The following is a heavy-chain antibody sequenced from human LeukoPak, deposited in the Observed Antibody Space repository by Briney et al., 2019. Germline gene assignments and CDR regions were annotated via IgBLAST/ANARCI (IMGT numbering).Heavy chain of an antibody. Sequence: PGGSLSLSCAASGFTFSSYSMHWVRQAPGKGLEFVSAISSNGRRTYYANSVKGRFTISRDISKNTLYLQMGSLRAEDMAVYYCARVDYGSGCDSWGQGTLVTVSS. CDR1: GFTFSSYS. CDR3: ARVDYGSGCDS. V-gene: IGHV3-64*01. CDR2: ISSNGRRT. J-gene: IGHJ4*02. D-gene: IGHD6-19*01.